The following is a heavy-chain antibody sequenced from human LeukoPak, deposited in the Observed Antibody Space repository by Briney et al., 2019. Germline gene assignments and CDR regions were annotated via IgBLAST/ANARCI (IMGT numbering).Heavy chain of an antibody. V-gene: IGHV3-74*01. CDR3: AKDWDIAAAGYYFDY. Sequence: PGGSLRLSCAASGFTFTNYWMHWVRQAPGKGLVWVSRISTDVTTTHYADSVKGRFTISRDNAKNTLYLQINSLRAEDMAVYYCAKDWDIAAAGYYFDYWGQGTLVTVSS. J-gene: IGHJ4*02. CDR1: GFTFTNYW. D-gene: IGHD6-13*01. CDR2: ISTDVTTT.